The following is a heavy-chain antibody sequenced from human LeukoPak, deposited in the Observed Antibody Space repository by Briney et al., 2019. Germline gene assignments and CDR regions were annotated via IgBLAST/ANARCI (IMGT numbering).Heavy chain of an antibody. Sequence: ASVKVSCKASGYTFTSYDINWVRQATGQGLEWMGWMNPNSGNTGYAQKFQGRVTMTRNTSISTAYMELSSLRSGDTAVYYCARACSSSWYGRSGPYNWFDPWGQGTLVTVSS. CDR2: MNPNSGNT. D-gene: IGHD6-13*01. J-gene: IGHJ5*02. CDR1: GYTFTSYD. V-gene: IGHV1-8*01. CDR3: ARACSSSWYGRSGPYNWFDP.